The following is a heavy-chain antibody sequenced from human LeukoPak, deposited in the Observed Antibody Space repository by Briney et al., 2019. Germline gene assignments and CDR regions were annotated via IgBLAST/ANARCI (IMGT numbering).Heavy chain of an antibody. Sequence: ASVKVSCKASGGTFSSYAIGWVRQAPGQGLEWMGGIIPIFGTANYAQKFQGRVTITTDESTSTAYMELSSLRSEDTAVYYCARDHGSYYFDYWGQGTLVTVSS. CDR1: GGTFSSYA. J-gene: IGHJ4*02. CDR2: IIPIFGTA. CDR3: ARDHGSYYFDY. V-gene: IGHV1-69*05. D-gene: IGHD6-13*01.